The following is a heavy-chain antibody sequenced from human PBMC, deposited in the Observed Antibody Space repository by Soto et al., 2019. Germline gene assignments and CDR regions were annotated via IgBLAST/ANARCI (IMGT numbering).Heavy chain of an antibody. CDR2: IYYSGST. CDR3: ARGVIVPGWSASNGMDV. Sequence: SETLSLTCTVSGGSISSYYWSWIRQPPGKGLEWIGYIYYSGSTNYNPSLKSRVTISVDTSKNQFSLKLGSVTAADTAVYYCARGVIVPGWSASNGMDVWGQGTTVTVSS. CDR1: GGSISSYY. V-gene: IGHV4-59*01. J-gene: IGHJ6*02. D-gene: IGHD2-2*01.